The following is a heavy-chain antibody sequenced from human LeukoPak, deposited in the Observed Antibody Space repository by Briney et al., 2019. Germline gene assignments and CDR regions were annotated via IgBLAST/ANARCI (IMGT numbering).Heavy chain of an antibody. J-gene: IGHJ4*02. CDR1: GPSISSGGYY. D-gene: IGHD2-15*01. CDR2: IYYSGST. V-gene: IGHV4-31*03. Sequence: PSETLSLTCTVSGPSISSGGYYWRWIRQHPGKGLQWIGYIYYSGSTYYNPSLKSRVTISVDTSKNQFSLKLSSVTAAGSGVYYGAKYRLGYCSGGSCYAFDYWGQGTLVTVSS. CDR3: AKYRLGYCSGGSCYAFDY.